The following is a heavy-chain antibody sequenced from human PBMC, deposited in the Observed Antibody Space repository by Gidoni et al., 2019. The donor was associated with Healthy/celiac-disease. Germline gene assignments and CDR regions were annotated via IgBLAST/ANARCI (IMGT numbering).Heavy chain of an antibody. D-gene: IGHD3-22*01. CDR2: ISGSGGSK. CDR3: AKEQREQSRTYYYDLLTYPSDGMDV. V-gene: IGHV3-23*01. CDR1: GFTFISSA. J-gene: IGHJ6*02. Sequence: EVQLFESGVGFAQPGGSLRISCAAAGFTFISSAMTWFRQSPGKGLEWVSAISGSGGSKDYADSLKGRFTISRDNSKNTLYLQMNSLRAEDTAVYYCAKEQREQSRTYYYDLLTYPSDGMDVWGQGTTVTVSS.